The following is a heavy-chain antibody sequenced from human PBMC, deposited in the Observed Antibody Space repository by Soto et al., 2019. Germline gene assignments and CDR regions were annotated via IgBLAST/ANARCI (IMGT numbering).Heavy chain of an antibody. CDR3: ASVGYYDSSGYYFDY. Sequence: SVKVSCKASGGTFSSYAISWVRQAPGRGLEWMGGIIPIFGTANYAQKFQGRVTITADESTSTAYMELSSLRSEDTAVYYCASVGYYDSSGYYFDYWGQGTLVTVSS. V-gene: IGHV1-69*13. D-gene: IGHD3-22*01. CDR2: IIPIFGTA. J-gene: IGHJ4*02. CDR1: GGTFSSYA.